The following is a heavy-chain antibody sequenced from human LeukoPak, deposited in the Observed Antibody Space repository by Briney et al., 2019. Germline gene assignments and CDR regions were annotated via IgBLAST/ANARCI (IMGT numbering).Heavy chain of an antibody. CDR2: IYYSGST. D-gene: IGHD3-22*01. V-gene: IGHV4-59*01. CDR1: GGSISSYY. Sequence: PSETLSLTCTVSGGSISSYYWSWIRQPPGKGLEWIRYIYYSGSTNYNPSLKSRVTISVDTSSNQFSLKLSSVTAADTAVYYCARENMGYYDSSGYHDAFDIWGQGTLVTVSS. CDR3: ARENMGYYDSSGYHDAFDI. J-gene: IGHJ3*02.